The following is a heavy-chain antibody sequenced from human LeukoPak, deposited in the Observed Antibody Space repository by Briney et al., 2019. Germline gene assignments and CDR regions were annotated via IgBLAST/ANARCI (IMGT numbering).Heavy chain of an antibody. V-gene: IGHV3-30*02. CDR1: GFTFSSYG. J-gene: IGHJ4*02. Sequence: GGSLRLSCAASGFTFSSYGMHWVRQAPGKGLEWVAVIWYDGSNKYYADSVKGRFTISRDNSKKTLYLQMNSLRAEDTAIYYCAKEGDSGWYGDYWGQGTLVTVSS. CDR3: AKEGDSGWYGDY. CDR2: IWYDGSNK. D-gene: IGHD6-19*01.